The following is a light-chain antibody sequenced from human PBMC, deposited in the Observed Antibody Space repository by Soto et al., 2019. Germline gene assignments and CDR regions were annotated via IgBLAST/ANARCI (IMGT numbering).Light chain of an antibody. J-gene: IGKJ5*01. V-gene: IGKV1-5*01. Sequence: DIQMSQSPPTLSAYVGDRVTITCRASQSISSWLAWYQQKPGKAPKLLIYDASSLESGVPSRFSGSGSGTEFTLTISSLQPDDFATYYCQQYNSYSITFGQGRRPEIK. CDR1: QSISSW. CDR2: DAS. CDR3: QQYNSYSIT.